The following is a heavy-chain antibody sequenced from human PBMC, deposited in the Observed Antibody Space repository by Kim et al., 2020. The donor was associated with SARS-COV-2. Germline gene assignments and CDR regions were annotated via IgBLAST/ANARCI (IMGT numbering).Heavy chain of an antibody. Sequence: SETLSLTCAVYGGSFSGYYWSWIRQPPGKGLEWIGEINHSGSTNYNPSLKSRVTISVDTSKNQFSLKLNSVTAADTAVYYCARVKDGYNCFDYWGQGTLVTVSS. CDR2: INHSGST. J-gene: IGHJ4*02. CDR1: GGSFSGYY. CDR3: ARVKDGYNCFDY. D-gene: IGHD5-12*01. V-gene: IGHV4-34*01.